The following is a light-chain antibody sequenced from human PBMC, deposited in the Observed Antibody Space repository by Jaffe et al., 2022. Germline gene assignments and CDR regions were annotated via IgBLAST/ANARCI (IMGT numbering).Light chain of an antibody. CDR1: SSDVGGYNY. CDR3: SSYTSINTLV. V-gene: IGLV2-14*03. CDR2: DVR. Sequence: QSALTQPASVSGSPGQSISISCTGTSSDVGGYNYVSWYQQHPGKAPQLIIFDVRNRPSGVSSRFSGSKSGNAASLTISGLQAEDEADYYCSSYTSINTLVFGGGTKLTVL. J-gene: IGLJ2*01.